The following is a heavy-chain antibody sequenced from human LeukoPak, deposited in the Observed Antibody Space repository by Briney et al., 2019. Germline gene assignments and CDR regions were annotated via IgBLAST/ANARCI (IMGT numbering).Heavy chain of an antibody. D-gene: IGHD3-3*01. Sequence: SETLSLTCTVSGGSISSSGYYWGWIRQPPGKGLEWIGSIYYSGSTYYNPSLKSRVTISVDTSKNQFSLKLSSVTAADTAVYYCARHGQDVGLLRFLEWPYYFDYWGQGTLVTVSS. CDR3: ARHGQDVGLLRFLEWPYYFDY. CDR2: IYYSGST. CDR1: GGSISSSGYY. V-gene: IGHV4-39*01. J-gene: IGHJ4*02.